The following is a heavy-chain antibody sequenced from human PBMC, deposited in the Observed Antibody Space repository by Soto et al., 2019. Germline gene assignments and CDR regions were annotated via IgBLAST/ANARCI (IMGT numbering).Heavy chain of an antibody. D-gene: IGHD2-21*02. CDR3: ATRPPQKLVTLLPFPS. CDR2: VYHTGST. J-gene: IGHJ5*02. CDR1: GDSISSTFW. V-gene: IGHV4-4*02. Sequence: SETLSITCRVSGDSISSTFWWTWVRQPPRKGLEWIGEVYHTGSTRYNPSLKGRVTISVDKPNNQFSLKLTSMTGADTAVYYCATRPPQKLVTLLPFPSWGQGSPVTVSS.